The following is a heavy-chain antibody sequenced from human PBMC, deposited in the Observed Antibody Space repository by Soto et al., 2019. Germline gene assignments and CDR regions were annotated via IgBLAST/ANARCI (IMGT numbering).Heavy chain of an antibody. CDR2: IYHSGST. J-gene: IGHJ4*02. Sequence: QVQLQESGPGLVKPSGTLSLTCAVSGGSISSSNWWSWVRQPPGKGLEWIGEIYHSGSTNYNPSLKRRVTISVDKSKNQFSLKLSSVTAADTAVYYCAREFWRAAAGKVIDYWGQGTLVTVSS. D-gene: IGHD6-13*01. V-gene: IGHV4-4*02. CDR3: AREFWRAAAGKVIDY. CDR1: GGSISSSNW.